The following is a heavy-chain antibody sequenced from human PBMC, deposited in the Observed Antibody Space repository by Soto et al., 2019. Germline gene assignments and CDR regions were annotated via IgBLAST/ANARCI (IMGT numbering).Heavy chain of an antibody. J-gene: IGHJ6*02. CDR1: GGSISSYY. CDR2: IYYSGTT. D-gene: IGHD2-8*02. CDR3: ARHTGGKRYYGMDV. Sequence: QVQLQESGPGLVKPSETLSLTCTVSGGSISSYYWSWIRQPPGKGLEWIGYIYYSGTTNYDPSLMRRVTXXVXTXTNQFSLKLSSVTAADTAVYYCARHTGGKRYYGMDVWGQGTTVTVSS. V-gene: IGHV4-59*08.